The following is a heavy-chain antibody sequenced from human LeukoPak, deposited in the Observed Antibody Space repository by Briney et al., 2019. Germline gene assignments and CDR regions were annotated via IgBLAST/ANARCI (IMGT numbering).Heavy chain of an antibody. CDR2: IYDDGTT. CDR1: GLIVSSVY. D-gene: IGHD4-17*01. V-gene: IGHV3-53*01. Sequence: GGSLRLPCAASGLIVSSVYMSWVRQAPGKGLEWVSLIYDDGTTFYADSVKGRFTISRDNSKNTLYLQMNNLRAEDTAVYYCARDYGDYERGFDFWGQGTMVTVSS. J-gene: IGHJ3*01. CDR3: ARDYGDYERGFDF.